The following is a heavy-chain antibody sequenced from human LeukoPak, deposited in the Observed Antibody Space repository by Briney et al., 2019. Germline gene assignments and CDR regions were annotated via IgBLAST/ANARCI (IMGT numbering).Heavy chain of an antibody. CDR2: ISGSGGST. V-gene: IGHV3-23*01. Sequence: PGGSLRLSCAASGFTFSSYAMGWVRQAPGKGLEWVSAISGSGGSTYYADSVKGRFTISRDNSKNTLYLQMNSLRAENTAVYYCAKDQAYGSGSYSYYFDYWGQGTLVTVSS. CDR3: AKDQAYGSGSYSYYFDY. D-gene: IGHD3-10*01. CDR1: GFTFSSYA. J-gene: IGHJ4*02.